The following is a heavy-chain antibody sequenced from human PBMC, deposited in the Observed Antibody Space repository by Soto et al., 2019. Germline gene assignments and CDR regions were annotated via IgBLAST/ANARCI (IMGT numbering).Heavy chain of an antibody. CDR3: AKSPEWPNRYFDH. V-gene: IGHV3-23*01. J-gene: IGHJ4*02. CDR1: GFTFSSYA. Sequence: GGSLRLSCAASGFTFSSYAMVCVRQAPGKGLEWVSTITANSGSTAYGDAVKGRFTISRDNSKSTLYLQMNSLRVEDTATYYCAKSPEWPNRYFDHFCQGTRVTVSS. D-gene: IGHD3-3*01. CDR2: ITANSGST.